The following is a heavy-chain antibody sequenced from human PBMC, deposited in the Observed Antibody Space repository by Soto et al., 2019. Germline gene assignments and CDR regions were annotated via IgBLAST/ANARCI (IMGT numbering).Heavy chain of an antibody. CDR1: GYNFATYW. Sequence: PGESLKISCKGSGYNFATYWIAWVRQLPGKGPEWMGIIYPGDSDNSYSPSFQGQVTISVNNSISTAYLQWNSLKASDTAVYYCARRGYSYGLDVWGQGTKVTVSS. D-gene: IGHD5-18*01. V-gene: IGHV5-51*01. CDR2: IYPGDSDN. J-gene: IGHJ6*02. CDR3: ARRGYSYGLDV.